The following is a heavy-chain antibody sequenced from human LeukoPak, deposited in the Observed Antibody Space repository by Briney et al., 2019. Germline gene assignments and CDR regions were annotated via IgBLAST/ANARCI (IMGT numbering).Heavy chain of an antibody. J-gene: IGHJ4*02. CDR3: AREHYYDSSGYYSGKYNSEPDY. Sequence: ASVKVSCKASGYTFTGYYMHWVRQAPGQGLEWMGWINPNSGGTNYAQKFQGRVTMTRDTSISTAYMELSRLRSDDTAVYCCAREHYYDSSGYYSGKYNSEPDYWGQGTLVTVSS. CDR2: INPNSGGT. V-gene: IGHV1-2*02. CDR1: GYTFTGYY. D-gene: IGHD3-22*01.